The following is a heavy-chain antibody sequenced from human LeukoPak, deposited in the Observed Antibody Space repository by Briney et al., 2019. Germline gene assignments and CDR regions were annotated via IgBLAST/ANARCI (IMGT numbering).Heavy chain of an antibody. CDR2: IAYDGSRE. CDR1: GFTFSIYA. J-gene: IGHJ4*02. V-gene: IGHV3-30-3*01. CDR3: ARGNRDGYFDY. Sequence: PGRSPRLSCAASGFTFSIYAMHWVRRAPGKGLEWVAAIAYDGSRENYAASVKGRLTISRDNSKNMLYLQMNSLRGEDTAVYYCARGNRDGYFDYWGQGTLVTVCS. D-gene: IGHD5-24*01.